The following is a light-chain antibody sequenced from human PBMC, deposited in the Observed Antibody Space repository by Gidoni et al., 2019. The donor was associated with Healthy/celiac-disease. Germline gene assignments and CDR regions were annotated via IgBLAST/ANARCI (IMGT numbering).Light chain of an antibody. CDR3: QQSYNTPRT. J-gene: IGKJ2*01. Sequence: DIQMTQSPSSLSASVGDRVTITCRASQSITSYLNWYQQKPGSAPKLLIYAASSLQSGVPSRFSGSGSGADFTLTCSLQAEDFATYYCQQSYNTPRTFXQXTKVEIK. CDR1: QSITSY. V-gene: IGKV1-39*01. CDR2: AAS.